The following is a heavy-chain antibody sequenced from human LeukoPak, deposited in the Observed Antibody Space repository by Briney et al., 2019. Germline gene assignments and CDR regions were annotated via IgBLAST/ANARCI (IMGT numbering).Heavy chain of an antibody. J-gene: IGHJ1*01. CDR3: VKGESYYDFQH. CDR2: ISSNGGST. Sequence: GGSLRLSCSASGFTFSSHAMHWVRQAPGKGLEYVSAISSNGGSTYYADSVKGRFTISRDNSKNTLYLQMSSLRAEDTAVYYCVKGESYYDFQHRGQGTLVTVSS. V-gene: IGHV3-64D*06. D-gene: IGHD3-10*01. CDR1: GFTFSSHA.